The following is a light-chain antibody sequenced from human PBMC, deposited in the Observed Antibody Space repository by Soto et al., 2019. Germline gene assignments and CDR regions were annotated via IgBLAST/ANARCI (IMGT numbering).Light chain of an antibody. J-gene: IGKJ4*02. Sequence: DIQMTQSPSSLSASVGDRVTITCRASQSISSYVNWYQQKPGKAPKLLIYAAASLQSGVPSRFSGSGYGTDFTLTISSLQPEDCATYYWQQSYSTPQLTFGGGTKVEIK. CDR3: QQSYSTPQLT. CDR2: AAA. CDR1: QSISSY. V-gene: IGKV1-39*01.